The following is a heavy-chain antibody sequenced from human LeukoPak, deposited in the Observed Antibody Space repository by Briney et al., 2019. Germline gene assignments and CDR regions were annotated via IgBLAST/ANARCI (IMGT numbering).Heavy chain of an antibody. CDR3: AREPRYSSSSPYFDY. J-gene: IGHJ4*02. D-gene: IGHD6-6*01. CDR2: IIPIFGTA. CDR1: GGTFSSYA. Sequence: SVKVSCKASGGTFSSYAISWVRQAPGQGLEWMGGIIPIFGTANYAQKFQGRVTITADESTSTAYMELSSLRSEDTAVYYCAREPRYSSSSPYFDYWGQGTLVTVSS. V-gene: IGHV1-69*13.